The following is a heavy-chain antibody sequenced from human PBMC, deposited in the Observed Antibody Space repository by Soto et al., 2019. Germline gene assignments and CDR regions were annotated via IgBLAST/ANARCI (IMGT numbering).Heavy chain of an antibody. J-gene: IGHJ3*02. Sequence: GASMKVSCKASGYTFTSYAMHWGRQAPGQRLEWMGWINAGNGNTKYSQKFQGWVTMTRDTSISTAYMELSRLRSDDTAVYYCARAPTPEDAFDIWGQGTMVTVSS. CDR3: ARAPTPEDAFDI. CDR2: INAGNGNT. CDR1: GYTFTSYA. V-gene: IGHV1-3*01.